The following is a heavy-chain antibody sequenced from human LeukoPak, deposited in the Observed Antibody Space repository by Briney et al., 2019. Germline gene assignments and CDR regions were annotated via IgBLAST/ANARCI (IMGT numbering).Heavy chain of an antibody. CDR2: IYSGGST. V-gene: IGHV3-66*01. J-gene: IGHJ1*01. Sequence: GGSLRLSCEASGLTVSSNYMTWVRQAPGNGLEWVSTIYSGGSTYYTDSVKGRFTISRDNSTNALYLQMNSLRVDDTGVYFCARSAGTHGGQGTLVTVPS. D-gene: IGHD6-13*01. CDR3: ARSAGTH. CDR1: GLTVSSNY.